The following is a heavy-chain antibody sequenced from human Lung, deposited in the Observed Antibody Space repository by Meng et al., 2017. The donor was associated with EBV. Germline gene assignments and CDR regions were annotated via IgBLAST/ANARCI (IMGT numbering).Heavy chain of an antibody. CDR1: GYVFTGYY. J-gene: IGHJ4*02. D-gene: IGHD3-16*01. CDR2: INTSVGYT. Sequence: QVPLGPAGTEVRKPVASVKVTCDPSGYVFTGYYSHWVRQAPGQGLEWMGIINTSVGYTSHAQKFQGRVTMTRNTSTSTVHMEVSSLRSADTAVYYCARASRVLGGFDYWGQGTLVTVSS. V-gene: IGHV1-46*01. CDR3: ARASRVLGGFDY.